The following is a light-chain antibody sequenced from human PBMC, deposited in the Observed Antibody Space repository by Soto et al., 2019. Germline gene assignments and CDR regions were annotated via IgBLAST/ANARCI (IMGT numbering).Light chain of an antibody. CDR3: QQYNSYPWT. Sequence: IQLTQSPSFLSASVGDRVTISCRAGQSISSYLNWYQQKPGKAPKLLIYDVSSLESGVPSRFSGSGSGTEFTLTISSLQPDDFATYYCQQYNSYPWTFGQGTKVDI. CDR2: DVS. V-gene: IGKV1-13*02. CDR1: QSISSY. J-gene: IGKJ1*01.